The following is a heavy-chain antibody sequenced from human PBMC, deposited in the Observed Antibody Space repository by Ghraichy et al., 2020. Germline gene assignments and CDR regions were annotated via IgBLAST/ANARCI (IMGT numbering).Heavy chain of an antibody. CDR1: GYSFTSYW. CDR3: ARQSRPEYQGDGFDF. J-gene: IGHJ3*01. D-gene: IGHD2-2*01. CDR2: IYPGDSET. Sequence: GESLNISCKGSGYSFTSYWIGWVRQMPGKGLEWMGIIYPGDSETRYSPSFQGQVTMSADKSISIAYLQWSSLKASDTAMYYCARQSRPEYQGDGFDFWGQGTMVTVSS. V-gene: IGHV5-51*01.